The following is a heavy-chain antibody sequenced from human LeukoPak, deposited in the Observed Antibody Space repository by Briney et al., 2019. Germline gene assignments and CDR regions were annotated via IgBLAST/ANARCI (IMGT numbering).Heavy chain of an antibody. J-gene: IGHJ6*03. CDR1: GYTFTSYD. CDR2: INPKCGNT. D-gene: IGHD1-14*01. V-gene: IGHV1-8*01. Sequence: ASVKVSCKASGYTFTSYDIHWVRQATGQGLEWMGWINPKCGNTSYAQKFQGRVTMTRNTSICTAYMELSSLRSEDTAAYYCARVVWTTRFPYYSYMDVWGKGTTVTVSS. CDR3: ARVVWTTRFPYYSYMDV.